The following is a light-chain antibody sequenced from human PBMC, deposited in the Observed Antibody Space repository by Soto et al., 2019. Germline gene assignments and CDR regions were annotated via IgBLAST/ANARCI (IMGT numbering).Light chain of an antibody. V-gene: IGKV3-20*01. CDR1: QSVTSNY. CDR2: SAS. Sequence: ELVLTQSPGTLSLSPGERATLSCRASQSVTSNYLAWYQQKPGQTPRLLIYSASSRATGIPDRFSGSGSGTDFTLTISSLEPEDFAVYYCQQSGDSPPWTFGQGTKV. CDR3: QQSGDSPPWT. J-gene: IGKJ1*01.